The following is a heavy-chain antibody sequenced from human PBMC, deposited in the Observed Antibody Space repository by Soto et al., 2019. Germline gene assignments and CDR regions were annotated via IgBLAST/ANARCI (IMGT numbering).Heavy chain of an antibody. CDR2: SSPRGDTI. CDR1: GFSLANYP. J-gene: IGHJ4*02. V-gene: IGHV3-48*02. Sequence: PGGSLRLSCVASGFSLANYPMNWVRQTPGKGLEWISYSSPRGDTIYYADSVEGRFTISRDNARNSLSLHMSSLRDEDSALYYCAKGTHTNVGSPYYFESWGQGVPVTVSS. D-gene: IGHD3-10*02. CDR3: AKGTHTNVGSPYYFES.